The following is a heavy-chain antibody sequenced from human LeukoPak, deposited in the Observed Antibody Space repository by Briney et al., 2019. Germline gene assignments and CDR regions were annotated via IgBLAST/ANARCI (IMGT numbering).Heavy chain of an antibody. D-gene: IGHD3-22*01. CDR1: GGSISSYY. Sequence: SETLSLTCTVSGGSISSYYWSWIRQPPGKGLEWIGYIYYSGSTNYNPSLKSRVTISVDTSKNQFSLKLSSVTAADTAVYYCARDSYYYDCSGYYRSNDAFDIWGQGTMVTVSS. CDR2: IYYSGST. CDR3: ARDSYYYDCSGYYRSNDAFDI. V-gene: IGHV4-59*01. J-gene: IGHJ3*02.